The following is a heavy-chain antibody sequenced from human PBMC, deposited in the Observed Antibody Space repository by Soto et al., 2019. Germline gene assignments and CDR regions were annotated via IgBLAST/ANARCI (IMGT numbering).Heavy chain of an antibody. V-gene: IGHV1-3*01. CDR2: INAGNGNT. J-gene: IGHJ4*02. CDR1: GYTFTSYA. Sequence: QVQLVQSGAEVKKPGASVKGSCKASGYTFTSYAMHWVRQAPGQRLEWMGWINAGNGNTKYSQKFQGRVTITRDTSASTAYMELSSLRSEDTAVYYCARGLGGSGSYSDYWGQGTLVTVSS. D-gene: IGHD3-10*01. CDR3: ARGLGGSGSYSDY.